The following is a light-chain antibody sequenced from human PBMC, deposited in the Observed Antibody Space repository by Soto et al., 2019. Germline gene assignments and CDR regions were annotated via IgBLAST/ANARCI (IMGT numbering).Light chain of an antibody. CDR1: SSNIGAGYD. J-gene: IGLJ1*01. CDR3: QSYESSLSAYNYV. CDR2: GNS. Sequence: QPVLTQPPSVSGAPGQRVTISCTGSSSNIGAGYDVHWYQQLPGTAPKLLIYGNSNRPSGVPDRFSGSKSGTSASLAITGLQAEDEADYYCQSYESSLSAYNYVFGTGTKLTVL. V-gene: IGLV1-40*01.